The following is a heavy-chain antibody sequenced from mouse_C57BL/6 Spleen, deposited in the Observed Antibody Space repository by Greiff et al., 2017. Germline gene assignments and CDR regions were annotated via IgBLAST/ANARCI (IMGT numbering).Heavy chain of an antibody. D-gene: IGHD2-5*01. J-gene: IGHJ1*03. CDR2: IYWDDDK. Sequence: QVTLKESGPGILQSSQTLSLTCSFSGFSLSTSGMGVSWIRQPSGKGLEWLAHIYWDDDKRYNPSLKSRRTISKDTSRNQGFLKITSVDTADTATYVCARRRDSNYGYFDVWGTGTTVTVSS. V-gene: IGHV8-12*01. CDR3: ARRRDSNYGYFDV. CDR1: GFSLSTSGMG.